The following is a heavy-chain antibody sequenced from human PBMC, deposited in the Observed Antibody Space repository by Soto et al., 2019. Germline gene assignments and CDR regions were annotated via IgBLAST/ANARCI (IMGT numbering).Heavy chain of an antibody. CDR2: IYYSGST. CDR1: GGSISSDY. Sequence: PSETLYLTCTVSGGSISSDYWSWIRQPPGKGLEWIGYIYYSGSTNYNPSLKSRVTISVDTSKNQFSLKLSSVTAADTAVYYCARAAAGDTIDYWGQGTLVTVSS. CDR3: ARAAAGDTIDY. V-gene: IGHV4-59*08. J-gene: IGHJ4*02. D-gene: IGHD6-13*01.